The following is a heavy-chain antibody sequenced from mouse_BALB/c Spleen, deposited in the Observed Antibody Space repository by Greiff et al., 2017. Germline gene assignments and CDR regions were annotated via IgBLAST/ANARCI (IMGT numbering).Heavy chain of an antibody. D-gene: IGHD4-1*01. Sequence: QVHVKQSGAELARPGASVKLSCKASGYTFTSYWMQWVKQRPGQGLEWIGAIYPGDGDTRYTQKFKGKATLTADKSSSTAYMQLSSLASEDSAVYYCARRGDWDYAMDYWGQGTSVTVSS. V-gene: IGHV1-87*01. J-gene: IGHJ4*01. CDR3: ARRGDWDYAMDY. CDR1: GYTFTSYW. CDR2: IYPGDGDT.